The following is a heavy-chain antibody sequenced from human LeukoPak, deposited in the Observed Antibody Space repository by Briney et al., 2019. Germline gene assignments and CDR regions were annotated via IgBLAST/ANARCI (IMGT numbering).Heavy chain of an antibody. D-gene: IGHD4/OR15-4a*01. CDR3: ARAESMALYFLY. CDR2: VSTYNGYS. Sequence: GASVKVSCKASGYTFTDFGFIWVRQAPGQGLEWMGWVSTYNGYSDDAKKFQDRVTMTTESSKQPTFMELRNLRSDDKAVYFWARAESMALYFLYWGQGTLVSVSS. CDR1: GYTFTDFG. J-gene: IGHJ1*01. V-gene: IGHV1-18*01.